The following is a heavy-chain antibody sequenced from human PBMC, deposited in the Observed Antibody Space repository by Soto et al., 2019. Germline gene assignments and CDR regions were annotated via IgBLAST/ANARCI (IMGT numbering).Heavy chain of an antibody. Sequence: GGSMRLSCAASGFTFSSYSMNWVRQAPGKGLEWVSYISSSSSTIYYADSVKGRFTISRDNAKNSLYLQMNSLRDEDTAVYYCARDRTYYYGSGSYYNPSFDIWGQGTMVTVSS. J-gene: IGHJ3*02. CDR2: ISSSSSTI. D-gene: IGHD3-10*01. V-gene: IGHV3-48*02. CDR1: GFTFSSYS. CDR3: ARDRTYYYGSGSYYNPSFDI.